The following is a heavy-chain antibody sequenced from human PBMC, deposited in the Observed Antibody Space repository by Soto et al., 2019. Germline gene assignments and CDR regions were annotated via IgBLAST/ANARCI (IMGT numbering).Heavy chain of an antibody. Sequence: DSLQVSCKATGYSFKNYAVHWVRQAPGQRLEWMGFTNEGSGNTRFSQKFQGRISITRDTSASTVYLDLSSLTSEDTAIYYCALFDCSVSGVDNLAHRGPGTVVT. D-gene: IGHD2-21*02. CDR1: GYSFKNYA. J-gene: IGHJ4*02. CDR2: TNEGSGNT. V-gene: IGHV1-3*01. CDR3: ALFDCSVSGVDNLAH.